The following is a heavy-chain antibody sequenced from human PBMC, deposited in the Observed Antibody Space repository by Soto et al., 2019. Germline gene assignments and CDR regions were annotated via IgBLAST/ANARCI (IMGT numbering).Heavy chain of an antibody. J-gene: IGHJ5*02. CDR1: GGSVGSSSYY. D-gene: IGHD4-17*01. V-gene: IGHV4-39*01. CDR3: ARSDRRYGDYVSWFDP. Sequence: PSETLSLTCTVSGGSVGSSSYYWGCIRQPPGKGLEWIGSIYYSGSSYYNPSLKSRVTISVDTSKNQFSLKLSSVTAADTAVYYCARSDRRYGDYVSWFDPWGQGTLVTVSS. CDR2: IYYSGSS.